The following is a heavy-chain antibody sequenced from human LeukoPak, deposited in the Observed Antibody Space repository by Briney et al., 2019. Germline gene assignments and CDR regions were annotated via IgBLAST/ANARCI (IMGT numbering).Heavy chain of an antibody. CDR2: IYHSGST. D-gene: IGHD3-10*01. J-gene: IGHJ5*02. CDR3: AKSSWSLFDP. Sequence: SETLSLTCAVYGGSFSGYYWSWIRQPPGKWLEWIGYIYHSGSTYYNPSLKSRVTISVDTSKNQFSLKLSSVTAADTAVYYCAKSSWSLFDPWGQGTLVTVSS. CDR1: GGSFSGYY. V-gene: IGHV4-34*01.